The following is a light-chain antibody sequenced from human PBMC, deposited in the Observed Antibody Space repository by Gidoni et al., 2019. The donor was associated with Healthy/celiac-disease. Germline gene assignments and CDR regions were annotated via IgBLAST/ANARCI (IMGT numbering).Light chain of an antibody. V-gene: IGKV3-15*01. CDR1: QSVSSN. CDR3: QQYNNWWWT. J-gene: IGKJ1*01. CDR2: GAS. Sequence: EILMTQSPATLSVSPGETATLSCRASQSVSSNVAWYQQKPGQAPRLLIYGASTRATGIPARFSGSGSGTEFTLTISSLQSEDFAVYYCQQYNNWWWTFGQGTKVEIK.